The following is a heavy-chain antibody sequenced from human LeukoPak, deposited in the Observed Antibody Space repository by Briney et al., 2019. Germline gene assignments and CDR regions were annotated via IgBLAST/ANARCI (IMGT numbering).Heavy chain of an antibody. Sequence: GGSLRLSCAASGFTFSSYSMNWVRRAPGKGLEWVSYISSSSSTIYYADSVRGRFTISRDNAKNSLYLQMNSLRDEDTAVYYCARHITVTTGMDVWGQGTTVTVSS. D-gene: IGHD4-11*01. CDR1: GFTFSSYS. J-gene: IGHJ6*02. CDR3: ARHITVTTGMDV. CDR2: ISSSSSTI. V-gene: IGHV3-48*02.